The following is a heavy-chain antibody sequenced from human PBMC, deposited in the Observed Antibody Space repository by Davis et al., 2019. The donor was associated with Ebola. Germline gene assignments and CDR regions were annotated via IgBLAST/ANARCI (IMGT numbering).Heavy chain of an antibody. CDR2: ISSSSSYI. D-gene: IGHD3-22*01. V-gene: IGHV3-21*01. CDR3: ARHDSSGYSWRYYGMDV. CDR1: GFTFSSYS. J-gene: IGHJ6*02. Sequence: GESLKISCAASGFTFSSYSMNWVRQAPGKGLEWVSSISSSSSYIYYADSVKGRFTISRDNAKNSLYLQMNSLRAEDTAVYYCARHDSSGYSWRYYGMDVWGQGTTVTVSS.